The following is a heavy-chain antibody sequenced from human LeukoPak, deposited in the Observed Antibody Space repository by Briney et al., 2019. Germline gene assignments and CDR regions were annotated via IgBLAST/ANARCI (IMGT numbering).Heavy chain of an antibody. CDR2: IYYSGSA. Sequence: ASQTLSLTCTVSGGSISSGGYYWSWIRQHPGKGLEWIGYIYYSGSAYYNPSLKSRVTISVDTSKNQFSLKLSSVTAADTAVYYCARGDILTGYYTDYWGQGTLVTVSS. CDR3: ARGDILTGYYTDY. CDR1: GGSISSGGYY. V-gene: IGHV4-31*03. J-gene: IGHJ4*02. D-gene: IGHD3-9*01.